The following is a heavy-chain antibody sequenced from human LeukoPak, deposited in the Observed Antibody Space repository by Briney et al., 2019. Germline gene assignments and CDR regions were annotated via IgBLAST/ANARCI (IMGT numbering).Heavy chain of an antibody. Sequence: GASVKVSCKASGYTFTSYGISWVRQAPGQGLEWMGGIIPIFGTANYAQKFQGRVTITTDESTSTAYMELSSLRSEDTAVYYCASPERTGTDGLDAFDIWGQGTMVTVSS. CDR2: IIPIFGTA. D-gene: IGHD1-1*01. V-gene: IGHV1-69*05. CDR3: ASPERTGTDGLDAFDI. J-gene: IGHJ3*02. CDR1: GYTFTSYG.